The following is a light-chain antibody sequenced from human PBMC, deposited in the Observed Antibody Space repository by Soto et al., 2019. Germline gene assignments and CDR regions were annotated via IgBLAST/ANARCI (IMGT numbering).Light chain of an antibody. CDR1: QYVSVRF. J-gene: IGKJ1*01. Sequence: EIVLTQSPGTLSLSPGESATLSCRASQYVSVRFLAWYQQKPGQAPRLLIYGASDRATGIPDRFTGSGSGTDFTLTISDVQPEDFALYYCHQRQSWPRTFGQGTKVDI. CDR2: GAS. CDR3: HQRQSWPRT. V-gene: IGKV3-20*01.